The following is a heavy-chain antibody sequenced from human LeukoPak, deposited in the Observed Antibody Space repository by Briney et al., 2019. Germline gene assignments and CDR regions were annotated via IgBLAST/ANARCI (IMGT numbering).Heavy chain of an antibody. D-gene: IGHD2-15*01. J-gene: IGHJ4*02. CDR1: GYTFTSYG. CDR2: IGAYNGNT. CDR3: ASGVVVAATDFDY. V-gene: IGHV1-18*01. Sequence: ASVTVSCKASGYTFTSYGISWVRQAPGQGLEWMGWIGAYNGNTNYAQKLQGRVTMTTDTSTSTAYMELSSLRSEDTAVYYYASGVVVAATDFDYWGQGTLVTVSS.